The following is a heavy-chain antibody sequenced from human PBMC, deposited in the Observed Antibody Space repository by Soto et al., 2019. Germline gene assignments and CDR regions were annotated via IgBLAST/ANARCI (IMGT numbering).Heavy chain of an antibody. CDR1: GFTFSNYV. D-gene: IGHD3-22*01. V-gene: IGHV3-30-3*01. J-gene: IGHJ1*01. Sequence: QVQLVESGGGVVQPGTSLRLSCAASGFTFSNYVIHWVRQAPGQGLEWVALISHDGNNKQYGDSVTGRFTISRDNSKNTLSLQMDTLRAEDTAVYYCAREDESSGYAGTFHLWGQGTQVTVSS. CDR3: AREDESSGYAGTFHL. CDR2: ISHDGNNK.